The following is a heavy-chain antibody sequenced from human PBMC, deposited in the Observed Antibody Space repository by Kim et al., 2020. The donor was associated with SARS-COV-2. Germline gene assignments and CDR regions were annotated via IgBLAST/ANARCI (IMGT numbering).Heavy chain of an antibody. CDR1: GFTVSSNY. Sequence: GGSLRLSCAASGFTVSSNYMSWVRQAPGKGLEWVAIIYSGGSTYYSDSSMGRCTITTENYTNKLYLQMNSLRAEDAAVDYCATFDMITFSGVFD. V-gene: IGHV3-53*01. J-gene: IGHJ2*01. D-gene: IGHD3-16*01. CDR2: IYSGGST. CDR3: ATFDMITFSGVFD.